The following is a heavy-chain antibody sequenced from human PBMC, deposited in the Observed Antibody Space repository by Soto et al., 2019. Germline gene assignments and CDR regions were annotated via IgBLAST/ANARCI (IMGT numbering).Heavy chain of an antibody. J-gene: IGHJ3*02. V-gene: IGHV4-39*01. CDR2: IYYSGST. D-gene: IGHD1-26*01. CDR1: GGSISSSSYY. Sequence: SETLSLTCTVSGGSISSSSYYWGWIRQPPGKGLEWIGTIYYSGSTYYNPSLKSRVTISVDTSKNQFSLKLSSVTAADTAVYYCARQGSGSYNAFDIWGQGTLVTVSS. CDR3: ARQGSGSYNAFDI.